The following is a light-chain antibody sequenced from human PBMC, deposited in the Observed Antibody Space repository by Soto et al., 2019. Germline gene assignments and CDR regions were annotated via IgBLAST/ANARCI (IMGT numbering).Light chain of an antibody. J-gene: IGKJ5*01. V-gene: IGKV1-12*01. CDR1: QSISSW. CDR3: QQGDSFPIT. CDR2: EAF. Sequence: DLQMTQSPSSVSASVGDRVTITCRASQSISSWLAWYQQKPGTVPKLLIYEAFRLQSGVPSRFSASGAGTEFTLTITSLQPEDFGTYYCQQGDSFPITFGQGTRLEIK.